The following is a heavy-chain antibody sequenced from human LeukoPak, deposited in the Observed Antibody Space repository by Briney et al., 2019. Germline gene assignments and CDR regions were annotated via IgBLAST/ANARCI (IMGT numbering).Heavy chain of an antibody. V-gene: IGHV4-34*01. CDR3: ASTLAARPPGVFDY. CDR1: GGSFSGYY. D-gene: IGHD6-6*01. J-gene: IGHJ4*02. Sequence: PSETLSLTCAVYGGSFSGYYWSWIRQPPGKGLEWIGEINHSGSTNYNPSLKSRVTISVDTSKNQFSLKLSSVTAADTAVYYCASTLAARPPGVFDYWGQGTLVTVSS. CDR2: INHSGST.